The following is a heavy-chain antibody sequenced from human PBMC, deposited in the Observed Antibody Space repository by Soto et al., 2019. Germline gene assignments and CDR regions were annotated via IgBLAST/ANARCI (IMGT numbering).Heavy chain of an antibody. V-gene: IGHV2-5*02. CDR1: GFSLSTSGVG. CDR2: IYWDDDK. D-gene: IGHD2-15*01. Sequence: QITLKESGPTLVKPTQTLTLTCTFSGFSLSTSGVGVGWIRQPPGKALEWLALIYWDDDKRYSPSLTSRLNITKDTSKNQVVLTMTNMHPVDTATYYCAHVLVVVANYGMDVWGQGTTVTVSS. CDR3: AHVLVVVANYGMDV. J-gene: IGHJ6*02.